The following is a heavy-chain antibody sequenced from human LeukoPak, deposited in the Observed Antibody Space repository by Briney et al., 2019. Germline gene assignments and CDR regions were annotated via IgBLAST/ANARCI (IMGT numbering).Heavy chain of an antibody. Sequence: PGGSPRLSCAASGFTFSNFWMTWIRQAPGKGLEWVANIKQDGIEKYYVDSVEGRFTVSRDNTKNTLLLQMDSLRAEDTAVYYCARGSSGYYCDHFQTWGQGSLVTVSS. CDR2: IKQDGIEK. CDR1: GFTFSNFW. J-gene: IGHJ1*01. D-gene: IGHD3-22*01. CDR3: ARGSSGYYCDHFQT. V-gene: IGHV3-7*01.